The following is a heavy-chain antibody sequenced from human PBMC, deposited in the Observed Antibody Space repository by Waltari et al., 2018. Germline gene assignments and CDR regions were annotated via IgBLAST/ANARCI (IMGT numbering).Heavy chain of an antibody. CDR3: ARVSDYDFWSGSYGMDV. J-gene: IGHJ6*02. CDR1: GGSISSGSYY. Sequence: QVQLQESGPGLVTPSQTLSLTCTLSGGSISSGSYYWSWLRQPAGKGLEWIGRIYTSGSTNYNPSLKSRVTISVDTSKNQFSLKLSSVTAADTAVYYCARVSDYDFWSGSYGMDVWGQGTTVTVSS. D-gene: IGHD3-3*01. V-gene: IGHV4-61*02. CDR2: IYTSGST.